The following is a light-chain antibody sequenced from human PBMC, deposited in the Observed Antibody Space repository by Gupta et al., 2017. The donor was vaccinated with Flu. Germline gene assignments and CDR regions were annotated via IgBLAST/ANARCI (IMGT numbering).Light chain of an antibody. J-gene: IGKJ1*01. CDR1: QSISDW. Sequence: PSTLSASLGDRVTITCRASQSISDWLTWYQQKPGTAPKLLIYKASTLDSGVPSRFSGSGSGTEFTLTINNLQPDDFATYFCQQEDDSPWTFGQGTKVEIK. CDR3: QQEDDSPWT. CDR2: KAS. V-gene: IGKV1-5*03.